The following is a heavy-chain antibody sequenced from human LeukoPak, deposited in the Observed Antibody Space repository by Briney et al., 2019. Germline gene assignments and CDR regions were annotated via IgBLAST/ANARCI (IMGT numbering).Heavy chain of an antibody. CDR3: ASVLTGIDRSSTSCQDAFDI. CDR1: GYSFTSYW. D-gene: IGHD2-2*01. J-gene: IGHJ3*02. CDR2: IYPGDSDT. Sequence: GESLKISCKGSGYSFTSYWIGWVRQMPGKGLEWMGIIYPGDSDTRYSPSFQGQVTISADKSISTAYLQWSSLKASDTAMYYCASVLTGIDRSSTSCQDAFDIWGQGTMVTVSS. V-gene: IGHV5-51*01.